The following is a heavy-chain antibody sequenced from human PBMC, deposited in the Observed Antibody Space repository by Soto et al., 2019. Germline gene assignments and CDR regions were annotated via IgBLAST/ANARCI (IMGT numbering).Heavy chain of an antibody. V-gene: IGHV4-31*03. CDR3: ARDQTDTAMVFVPAVHYFDY. J-gene: IGHJ4*02. CDR1: GGSISSGGYY. Sequence: PSETLSLTCTVSGGSISSGGYYWSWIRQHPGKGLEWIGYIYYSGSTYYNPSLKSRVTISVDTSKSQFSLKLSSVTAADTAVYYCARDQTDTAMVFVPAVHYFDYWGQGTLVTVSS. D-gene: IGHD5-18*01. CDR2: IYYSGST.